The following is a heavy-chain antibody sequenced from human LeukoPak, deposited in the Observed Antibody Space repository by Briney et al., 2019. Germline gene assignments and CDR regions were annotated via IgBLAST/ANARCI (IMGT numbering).Heavy chain of an antibody. CDR3: ATANYYDSSGYYYEWFDP. V-gene: IGHV1-24*01. D-gene: IGHD3-22*01. Sequence: ASVKVSCKASGYTFTGYYMHWVRQAPGKGLEWMGGFDPEDGETTYAQKFQGRVTMTEDTSTDTAYMELSSLRSEDTAVYYCATANYYDSSGYYYEWFDPWGQGTLVTVSS. CDR1: GYTFTGYY. J-gene: IGHJ5*02. CDR2: FDPEDGET.